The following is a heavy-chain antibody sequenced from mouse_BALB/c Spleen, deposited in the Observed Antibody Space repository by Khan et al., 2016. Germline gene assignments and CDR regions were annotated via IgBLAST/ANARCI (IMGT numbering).Heavy chain of an antibody. V-gene: IGHV1-77*01. J-gene: IGHJ4*01. CDR2: IFPGSGNT. CDR1: GYTFTDYY. CDR3: ARSYYGYFAMDY. Sequence: QVQLKQSGTELPRPEASVKLSCKASGYTFTDYYLHWVKQRTGQGLEWIGEIFPGSGNTYYNEKFKGKASLTADTSSSTAYMQLSSLTSEDSAVYFCARSYYGYFAMDYWGHGASVTVSS. D-gene: IGHD1-2*01.